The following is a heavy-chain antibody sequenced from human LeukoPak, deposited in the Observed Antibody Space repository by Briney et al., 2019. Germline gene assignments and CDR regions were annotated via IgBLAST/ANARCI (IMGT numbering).Heavy chain of an antibody. Sequence: PSETLSLTCTVSGGSISSYHWSWIRQPPGKGLEWIGYIYYSGSTNYNPSLKSRVTISVDTSKNQFSLKLSSVTAADTAVYYCARHEATYYYDSSGFANAFDIWGQGTMVTVSS. J-gene: IGHJ3*02. D-gene: IGHD3-22*01. CDR2: IYYSGST. CDR3: ARHEATYYYDSSGFANAFDI. CDR1: GGSISSYH. V-gene: IGHV4-59*08.